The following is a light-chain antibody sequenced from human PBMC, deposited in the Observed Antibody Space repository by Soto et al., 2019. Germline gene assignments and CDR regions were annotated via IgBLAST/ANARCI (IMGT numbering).Light chain of an antibody. V-gene: IGKV3-11*01. Sequence: EIVLTQSPATLSLSPGERATLSCRASQSISRYLAWYQQKPGQAPRLLIYDASNRATGIPARFSGSGSGTDFTLTISSLEPEDFAVYYCQQRIKWPPLTFGQGTRLEIK. CDR3: QQRIKWPPLT. CDR2: DAS. CDR1: QSISRY. J-gene: IGKJ5*01.